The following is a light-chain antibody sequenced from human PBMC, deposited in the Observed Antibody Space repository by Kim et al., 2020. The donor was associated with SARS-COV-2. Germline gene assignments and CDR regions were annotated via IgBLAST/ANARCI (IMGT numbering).Light chain of an antibody. J-gene: IGLJ3*02. CDR3: QSYDSSLSGSKV. V-gene: IGLV1-40*01. CDR1: SSNIGAGYD. CDR2: GNS. Sequence: VTISCTGGSSNIGAGYDVHGYQQLPGTAPKLLIYGNSNRPSGVPDRFSGSKSGTSASLAITGLQAENEADYYCQSYDSSLSGSKVFGGGTQLTVL.